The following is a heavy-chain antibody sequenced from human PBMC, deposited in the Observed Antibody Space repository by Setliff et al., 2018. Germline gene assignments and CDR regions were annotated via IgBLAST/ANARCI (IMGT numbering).Heavy chain of an antibody. V-gene: IGHV1-46*01. CDR2: INPSGGST. J-gene: IGHJ4*02. Sequence: GASVKVSCKASGYTFTSYYMHWVRQAPGQGLEWMGIINPSGGSTSYAQKFQGRVTMTRDTSTSIVYMELSSLRSEDTAVYYCASDAVAGTFDYWGQGTLVTVSS. CDR1: GYTFTSYY. D-gene: IGHD6-19*01. CDR3: ASDAVAGTFDY.